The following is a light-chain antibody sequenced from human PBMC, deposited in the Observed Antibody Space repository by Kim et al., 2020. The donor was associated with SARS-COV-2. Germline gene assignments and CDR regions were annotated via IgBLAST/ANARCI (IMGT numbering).Light chain of an antibody. CDR1: QKIGGF. Sequence: DIQMTQSPSSLSASVGDSVTITCRASQKIGGFLNWYQQKPGKAPNLLIFTASTLQGGVPSRFSGSGSGADFTLTISSLQPEDSATYYCQQIYDTPLTFGGETKVDIK. CDR2: TAS. CDR3: QQIYDTPLT. J-gene: IGKJ4*01. V-gene: IGKV1-39*01.